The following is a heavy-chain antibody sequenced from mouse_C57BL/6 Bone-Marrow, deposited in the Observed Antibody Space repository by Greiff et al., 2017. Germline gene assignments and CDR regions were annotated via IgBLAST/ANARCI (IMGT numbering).Heavy chain of an antibody. D-gene: IGHD1-1*01. CDR2: IDPEAGDN. V-gene: IGHV14-1*01. CDR1: GFNIKDYY. J-gene: IGHJ3*01. Sequence: VQLQQPGAELVRPGASVKLSCTASGFNIKDYYMHWVKQRPEQGLEWIGRIDPEAGDNEYAPKFQGKATMTADTSSNPAYLQLSSLTTEDTAVYYCTPYGGFAYWGQGTLVTVSA. CDR3: TPYGGFAY.